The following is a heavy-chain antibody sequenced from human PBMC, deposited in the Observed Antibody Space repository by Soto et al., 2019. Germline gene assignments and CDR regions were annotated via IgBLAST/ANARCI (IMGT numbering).Heavy chain of an antibody. CDR3: AREKTGAFDN. D-gene: IGHD7-27*01. CDR2: TYYRSKRYN. Sequence: SQTLSLTCAISGDSVSSNSAAWNWIRQSPSRGLEWMRRTYYRSKRYNDYAVSVKNRITNNPDTSKNQFTLQLNSVTPDDTAVYYCAREKTGAFDNWGQGTMVTVSS. CDR1: GDSVSSNSAA. J-gene: IGHJ3*02. V-gene: IGHV6-1*01.